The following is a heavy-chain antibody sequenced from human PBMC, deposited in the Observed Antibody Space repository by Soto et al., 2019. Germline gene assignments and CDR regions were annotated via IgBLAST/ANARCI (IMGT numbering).Heavy chain of an antibody. J-gene: IGHJ6*02. V-gene: IGHV1-8*01. CDR1: GYTFTSYD. CDR2: MNPNSGNT. Sequence: ASVKVSCKASGYTFTSYDINWVRQATGQGLEWMGWMNPNSGNTGYAQKFQGRVTMTRNTSISTAYMELSSLRSEDTAVYYCARVFSSHSYYDFWSGYYTFYYYYGMDVWGQGTTVTVSS. CDR3: ARVFSSHSYYDFWSGYYTFYYYYGMDV. D-gene: IGHD3-3*01.